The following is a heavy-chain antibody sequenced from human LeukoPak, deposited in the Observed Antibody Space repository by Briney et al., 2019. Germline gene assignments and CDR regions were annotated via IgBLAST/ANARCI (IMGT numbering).Heavy chain of an antibody. J-gene: IGHJ3*02. V-gene: IGHV3-66*02. Sequence: PGGSLRLSCAASGFTVSSNYMSWVRQAPGKGLEWFSVIYSGGSTYYADSVKGRFTISRDNSKNTLYLQMNSLRAEDTAVYYCARGGPHYYDSSGYAFDIWGQGTMVTVSS. CDR2: IYSGGST. CDR1: GFTVSSNY. CDR3: ARGGPHYYDSSGYAFDI. D-gene: IGHD3-22*01.